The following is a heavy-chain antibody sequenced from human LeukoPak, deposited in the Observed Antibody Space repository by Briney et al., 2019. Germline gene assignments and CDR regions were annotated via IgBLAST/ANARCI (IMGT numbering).Heavy chain of an antibody. Sequence: PSETLSLTCTVSGGSISSYYWSWIRQPAGKGLEWIGRIYTSGSTNYNPSLKSRVTMSVDTSKNQFSLKLSSVTAADTAVYYCARDQERRLVHAFDIWGQGTMVTVSS. J-gene: IGHJ3*02. V-gene: IGHV4-4*07. CDR1: GGSISSYY. CDR3: ARDQERRLVHAFDI. D-gene: IGHD6-13*01. CDR2: IYTSGST.